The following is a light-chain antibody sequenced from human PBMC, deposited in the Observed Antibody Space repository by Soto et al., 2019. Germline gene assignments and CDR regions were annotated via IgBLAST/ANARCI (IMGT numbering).Light chain of an antibody. Sequence: EMVMTQSPTTLSVSPGEGATLSCRAIQSVNSNYLAWYQQKPGQAPRLLIYGASTRATGIPARSSGSGSGTEFILTISSLQAEDFAVYYCQKYNDWPLITFGQGTRLEIK. CDR1: QSVNSN. V-gene: IGKV3-15*01. CDR3: QKYNDWPLIT. J-gene: IGKJ5*01. CDR2: GAS.